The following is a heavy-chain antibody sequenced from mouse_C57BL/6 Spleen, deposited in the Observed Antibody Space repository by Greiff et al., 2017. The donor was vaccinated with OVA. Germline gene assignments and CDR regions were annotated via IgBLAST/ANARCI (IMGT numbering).Heavy chain of an antibody. D-gene: IGHD3-3*01. Sequence: DVQLVESGGGLVKPGGSLKLSCAASGFTFSSYAMSWVRQTPEKRLEWVATISDGGSYTYYPDNVQGRFTISRDNAKNNLYLQMSHLKSEDTAMYYCARGGDRAWYAYWGQGTLVTVSA. CDR2: ISDGGSYT. CDR3: ARGGDRAWYAY. J-gene: IGHJ3*01. CDR1: GFTFSSYA. V-gene: IGHV5-4*01.